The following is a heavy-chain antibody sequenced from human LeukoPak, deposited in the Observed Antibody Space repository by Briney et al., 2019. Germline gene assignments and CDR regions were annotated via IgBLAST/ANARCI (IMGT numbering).Heavy chain of an antibody. CDR2: IYSGGST. CDR1: GFTVSSNY. D-gene: IGHD1-26*01. J-gene: IGHJ6*03. V-gene: IGHV3-53*01. Sequence: ESGGSLRLSCAASGFTVSSNYMSWVRQAPGKGLEWVSVIYSGGSTYYADSVKGRFTISRDNSKNTLYLQMNSLRAEDTAVYYCARVRVGIFPYYYYMDVWGKGTTVTVSS. CDR3: ARVRVGIFPYYYYMDV.